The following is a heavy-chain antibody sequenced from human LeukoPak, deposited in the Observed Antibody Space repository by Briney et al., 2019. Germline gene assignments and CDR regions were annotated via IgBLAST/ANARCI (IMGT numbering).Heavy chain of an antibody. V-gene: IGHV4-30-2*01. J-gene: IGHJ4*02. Sequence: PSGTLCLTCTVSGGSISSGGYYWGWIRQPPGKGLEWTGYIYHSGSTYYNPSLKSRVTISEDGSKNQFSLKLSSVTAADTAVYYGARANRIRIFGVVIKGYYFDYWGQGTLVTVSS. CDR3: ARANRIRIFGVVIKGYYFDY. CDR2: IYHSGST. D-gene: IGHD3-3*01. CDR1: GGSISSGGYY.